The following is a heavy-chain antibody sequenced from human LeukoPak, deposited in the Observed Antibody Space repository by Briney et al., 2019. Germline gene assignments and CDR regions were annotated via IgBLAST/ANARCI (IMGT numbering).Heavy chain of an antibody. V-gene: IGHV1-18*01. J-gene: IGHJ6*03. Sequence: ASVKVSCKASGYTFTSYGISWVRQAPGQGLEWMGWISAYNGNTNYAQKLQGRVTMTTDTSTSTAYMELRSLRSDDTAVYYCAGDRPFEINWNYEYYYYYMDVWGKGTTVTVSS. CDR1: GYTFTSYG. CDR2: ISAYNGNT. CDR3: AGDRPFEINWNYEYYYYYMDV. D-gene: IGHD1-7*01.